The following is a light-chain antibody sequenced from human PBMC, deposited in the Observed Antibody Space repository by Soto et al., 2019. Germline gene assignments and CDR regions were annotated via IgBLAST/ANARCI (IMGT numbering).Light chain of an antibody. CDR1: QDISNY. CDR2: DAS. CDR3: QQYDNLPYT. Sequence: DIQMSQSPSSLSASVGDRVTITCQASQDISNYLNWYQQKPGKAPKLLIYDASNLETGVPLRFIGSGSGTDFTFTISSLQPEDIATYYCQQYDNLPYTFGQGTKLEIK. J-gene: IGKJ2*01. V-gene: IGKV1-33*01.